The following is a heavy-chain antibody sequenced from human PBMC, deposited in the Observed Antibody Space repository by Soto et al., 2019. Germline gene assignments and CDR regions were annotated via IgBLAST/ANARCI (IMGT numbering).Heavy chain of an antibody. J-gene: IGHJ3*02. CDR2: ISAYNSIT. Sequence: QVQLVQSGAEVKKPGASVKVSCKASGYTFTTYGISWVRQAPGQGLEWMGWISAYNSITKYAQEVQGRVTMTADTSTRTAYMELRSLRSDDTAVYYCARDWRCSGGSCYDTFDIWGQGTMVTVSS. D-gene: IGHD2-15*01. V-gene: IGHV1-18*01. CDR3: ARDWRCSGGSCYDTFDI. CDR1: GYTFTTYG.